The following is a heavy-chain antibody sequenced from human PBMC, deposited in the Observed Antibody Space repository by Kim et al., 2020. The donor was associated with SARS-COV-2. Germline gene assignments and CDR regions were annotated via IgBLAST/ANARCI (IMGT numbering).Heavy chain of an antibody. CDR1: GFTFSSYG. CDR3: AKDRDYGGNGLDDY. V-gene: IGHV3-30*18. D-gene: IGHD4-17*01. CDR2: ISYDGSNK. J-gene: IGHJ4*02. Sequence: GGSLRLSCAASGFTFSSYGMHWVRQAPGKGLEWVAVISYDGSNKYYADSVKGRFTISRDNSKNTLYLQMNSLRAEDTAVYYCAKDRDYGGNGLDDYWGQGTLVTVSS.